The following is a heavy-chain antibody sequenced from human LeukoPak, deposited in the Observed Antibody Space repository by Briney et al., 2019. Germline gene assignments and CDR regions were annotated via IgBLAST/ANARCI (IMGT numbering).Heavy chain of an antibody. CDR3: AKVQGAATRGPFDY. D-gene: IGHD2-15*01. J-gene: IGHJ4*02. V-gene: IGHV3-9*01. Sequence: GGSLRLSCAASGFTFDDYAMHWVRQAPGKGLEWVSGISWNSGSIGYADSVKGRFTISRDNAKNSLYLQMNSLRAEDTALYYCAKVQGAATRGPFDYWGQGTLVSVSS. CDR2: ISWNSGSI. CDR1: GFTFDDYA.